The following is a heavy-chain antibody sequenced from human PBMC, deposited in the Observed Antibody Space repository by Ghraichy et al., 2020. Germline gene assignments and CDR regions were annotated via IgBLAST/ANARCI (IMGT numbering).Heavy chain of an antibody. V-gene: IGHV4-59*01. CDR2: IYYSGST. CDR1: GGSISSYY. J-gene: IGHJ4*02. D-gene: IGHD2-2*01. CDR3: ARRSSRSVDY. Sequence: SETLSLTCTVSGGSISSYYLSWIRQPPGKGLEWIGYIYYSGSTNYNPSLKSRVTISVDTSKNQFSLKLSSVTAADTAVYYCARRSSRSVDYWGQGTLVTVSS.